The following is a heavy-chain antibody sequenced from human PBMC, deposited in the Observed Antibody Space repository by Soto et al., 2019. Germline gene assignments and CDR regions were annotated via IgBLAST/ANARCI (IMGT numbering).Heavy chain of an antibody. J-gene: IGHJ3*02. CDR1: GYTFTSYG. Sequence: ASVKVSCKASGYTFTSYGISWVRQAPGQGLEWMGWISAYNGNTNYAQKLQGRVTMTTDTSTSTAYMELRSLRSDDTAVYYCARACSGGSCYSPDAFDIWGQGTMVTVSS. CDR3: ARACSGGSCYSPDAFDI. CDR2: ISAYNGNT. V-gene: IGHV1-18*01. D-gene: IGHD2-15*01.